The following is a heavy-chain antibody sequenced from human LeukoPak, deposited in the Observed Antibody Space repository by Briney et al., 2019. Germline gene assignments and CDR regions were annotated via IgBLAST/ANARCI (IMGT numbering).Heavy chain of an antibody. CDR2: INAGNGNT. Sequence: GASVKVSCKASGYTFTSYAMHWVRQAPGQRLEWMGWINAGNGNTKYSQEFQGRVTITRDTSASTAYMELSSPRSEDMAVYYCARAPYYYDSSGYYYEYYFDYWGQGTLVTVSS. CDR3: ARAPYYYDSSGYYYEYYFDY. V-gene: IGHV1-3*03. D-gene: IGHD3-22*01. J-gene: IGHJ4*02. CDR1: GYTFTSYA.